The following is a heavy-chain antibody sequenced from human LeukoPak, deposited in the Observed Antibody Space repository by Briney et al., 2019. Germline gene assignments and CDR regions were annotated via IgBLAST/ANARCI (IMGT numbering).Heavy chain of an antibody. CDR3: AKKVVVGATSPYSDFQD. J-gene: IGHJ1*01. CDR1: GFTFISYA. D-gene: IGHD1-26*01. CDR2: ISGSGVTT. V-gene: IGHV3-23*01. Sequence: GESLKISCVASGFTFISYAMSWVRQAPGKGLEWVSAISGSGVTTHYAGSVKGRFSISRDNSKNTLYLQMNSLRAEDTALYYCAKKVVVGATSPYSDFQDWGQGTLVTVSS.